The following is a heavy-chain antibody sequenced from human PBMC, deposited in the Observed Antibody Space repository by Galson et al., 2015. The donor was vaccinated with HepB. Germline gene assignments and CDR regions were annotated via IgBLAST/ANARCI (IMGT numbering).Heavy chain of an antibody. CDR3: ARDRYAYYGSGTSAFDI. CDR1: GYTFTSYP. Sequence: SVKVSCKASGYTFTSYPIHWVRQAPGQRLEWMGWINPGNGNTKYSQIFQGRVTITRDTSASTAYMELSSLRSEDTAVYYCARDRYAYYGSGTSAFDIWGQGTMVTVSS. J-gene: IGHJ3*02. V-gene: IGHV1-3*01. CDR2: INPGNGNT. D-gene: IGHD3-10*01.